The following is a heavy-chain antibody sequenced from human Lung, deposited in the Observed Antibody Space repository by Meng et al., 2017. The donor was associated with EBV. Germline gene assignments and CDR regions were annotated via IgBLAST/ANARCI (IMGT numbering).Heavy chain of an antibody. J-gene: IGHJ4*02. V-gene: IGHV4-4*02. CDR2: IYHSGST. D-gene: IGHD2-21*02. CDR3: ARVGAYCGGDCYHPR. Sequence: QVQLQESGPGLVKPSGTLSLPCAVSGGSLSSRNWWSWVRQPPGKGLEWIGEIYHSGSTNYNPSLKSRVTISVDESKNQFSPRLSSVTAADTAVYYCARVGAYCGGDCYHPRWGQGTLVTVSS. CDR1: GGSLSSRNW.